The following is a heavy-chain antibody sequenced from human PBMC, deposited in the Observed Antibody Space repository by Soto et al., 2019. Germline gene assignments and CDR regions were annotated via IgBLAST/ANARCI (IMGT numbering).Heavy chain of an antibody. V-gene: IGHV1-69*01. D-gene: IGHD3-10*01. CDR1: GGTFSSYA. J-gene: IGHJ6*02. CDR2: IIPIFGTA. Sequence: QVQLVQSGAEVKKPGSSVKVSCKASGGTFSSYAISWVRQAPGQGLEWMGGIIPIFGTANYAQKFQGRVTITADESTSTAYMELSSLRSEDTAVYYCASLITMVRGVRYGMDVWGQGTTVTVSS. CDR3: ASLITMVRGVRYGMDV.